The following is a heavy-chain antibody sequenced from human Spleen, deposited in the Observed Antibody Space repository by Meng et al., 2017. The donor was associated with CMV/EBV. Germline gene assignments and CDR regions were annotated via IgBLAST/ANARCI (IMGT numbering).Heavy chain of an antibody. CDR3: ARDGASGYHYFYGMDV. V-gene: IGHV6-1*01. Sequence: SQTLSLTCAISGDTVSSEFVAWSWIRQSPSRGLEWLGRTYYRPRWLSDYATSVKGRIIITPDTSKNQFSLYLKSVSPQDAAVYYCARDGASGYHYFYGMDVWGQGTTVTVSS. CDR1: GDTVSSEFVA. D-gene: IGHD4/OR15-4a*01. J-gene: IGHJ6*02. CDR2: TYYRPRWLS.